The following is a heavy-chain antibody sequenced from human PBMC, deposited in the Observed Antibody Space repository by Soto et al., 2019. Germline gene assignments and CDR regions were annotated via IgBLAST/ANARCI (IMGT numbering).Heavy chain of an antibody. CDR2: ISSSGYI. D-gene: IGHD2-15*01. J-gene: IGHJ6*01. V-gene: IGHV3-21*01. CDR3: ARDCSGGSCYPGMDV. CDR1: GFNFNSYT. Sequence: VGSLRLSCAASGFNFNSYTINWVLQAPGKRLEWLSSISSSGYIFSTDSVRGRFTISRDNAKNSVYLQINSLRAEDTAVYFCARDCSGGSCYPGMDVWGQGTTVTVSS.